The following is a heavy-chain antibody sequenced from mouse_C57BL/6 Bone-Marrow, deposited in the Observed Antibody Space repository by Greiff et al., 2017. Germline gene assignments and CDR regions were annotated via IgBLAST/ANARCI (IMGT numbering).Heavy chain of an antibody. CDR2: IRSKSNNYAT. Sequence: EVQLVESGGGLVQPKGSLKLSCAASGFSFNTYAMNWVRQAPGKGLEWVARIRSKSNNYATYYADSVKDRFTISRDDSESMLYLQMNNLKTEDTAMYYCVRQRGPYGSSPDWFAYWGQGTLVTVSA. J-gene: IGHJ3*01. V-gene: IGHV10-1*01. CDR3: VRQRGPYGSSPDWFAY. D-gene: IGHD1-1*01. CDR1: GFSFNTYA.